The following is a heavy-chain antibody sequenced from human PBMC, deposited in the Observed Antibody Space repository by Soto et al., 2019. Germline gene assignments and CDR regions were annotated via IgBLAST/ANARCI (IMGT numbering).Heavy chain of an antibody. CDR1: GGSISSYY. D-gene: IGHD2-21*01. Sequence: SETLSLTCTVSGGSISSYYWSWIRQPPGKGLEWIGYLYYSGSTNYNPSLKSRVTISVDTSKNQFSLKLSSVTAADTAVYYCARHRDAFDIWGQGTMVTVSS. J-gene: IGHJ3*02. CDR3: ARHRDAFDI. V-gene: IGHV4-59*01. CDR2: LYYSGST.